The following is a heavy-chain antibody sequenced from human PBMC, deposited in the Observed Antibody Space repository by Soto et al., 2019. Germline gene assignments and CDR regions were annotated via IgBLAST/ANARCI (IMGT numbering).Heavy chain of an antibody. CDR3: ARGGSGYVWFNEF. CDR2: IIRIVGTA. Sequence: QEQLVQSGAEVKKPGSSVKVSCKASGGILSSYAISGVRQAPGQGLDWMGAIIRIVGTANYAQKFQGRVTITADESTNTSYIDLSSLKSEDTAIYYCARGGSGYVWFNEFWGQGTLVTVSS. CDR1: GGILSSYA. V-gene: IGHV1-69*01. J-gene: IGHJ4*02. D-gene: IGHD3-22*01.